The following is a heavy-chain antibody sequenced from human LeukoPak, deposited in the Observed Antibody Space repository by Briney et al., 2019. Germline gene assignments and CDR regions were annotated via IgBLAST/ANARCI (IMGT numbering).Heavy chain of an antibody. CDR1: GFTFSSYA. J-gene: IGHJ4*02. Sequence: PGRSLRLSCAASGFTFSSYAMHWVRQAPGKGLEWVAVISYDGSNKYYADSVKGRFTISRDNAKNSLYLQMNSPRAEDTALYYCAKGGVEMATVCDYWGQGTLVTVSS. D-gene: IGHD5-24*01. CDR2: ISYDGSNK. V-gene: IGHV3-30-3*01. CDR3: AKGGVEMATVCDY.